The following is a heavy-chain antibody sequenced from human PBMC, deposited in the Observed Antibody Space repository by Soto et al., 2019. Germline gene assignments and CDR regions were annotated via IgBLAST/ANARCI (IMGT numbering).Heavy chain of an antibody. V-gene: IGHV1-2*02. CDR3: ARDLGGSGPNFDY. CDR1: GYTFTGYY. Sequence: ASVKVSCKASGYTFTGYYMHWVRQAPGQGLEWMGWINPNSGGTNYAQKLQGRVTMTTDTSTSTAYMELRSLRSDDTAVYYCARDLGGSGPNFDYWGQGTLVTVSS. D-gene: IGHD3-10*01. J-gene: IGHJ4*02. CDR2: INPNSGGT.